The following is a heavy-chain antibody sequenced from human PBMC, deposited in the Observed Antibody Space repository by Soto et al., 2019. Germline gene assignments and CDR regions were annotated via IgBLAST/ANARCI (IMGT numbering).Heavy chain of an antibody. Sequence: QVQLIQSGAEVRKPGASVKVSCKASGDSFTNYYFHWVRQAPGPSLEWMGIINSSGGSPTYAQKFLGRVTMTRDTSTSTVYMELSSLKSEDTAVYYCAGERNYDFWSGYSSYGMDVWGQGTTVSVSS. CDR3: AGERNYDFWSGYSSYGMDV. CDR1: GDSFTNYY. CDR2: INSSGGSP. V-gene: IGHV1-46*01. J-gene: IGHJ6*02. D-gene: IGHD3-3*01.